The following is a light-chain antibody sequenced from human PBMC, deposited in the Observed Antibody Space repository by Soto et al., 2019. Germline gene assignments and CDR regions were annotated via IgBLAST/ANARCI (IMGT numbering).Light chain of an antibody. J-gene: IGKJ4*01. CDR2: DAS. Sequence: EIFFAPSPATLSLSSGELATLSWRASQSVSSYLAWYQQKPGQAPRLLIYDASNRATGIPARFSGSGSGTDFTLTISSLEPEDFAVYYCQHRSNWPLTFGGGTKVDIK. V-gene: IGKV3-11*01. CDR3: QHRSNWPLT. CDR1: QSVSSY.